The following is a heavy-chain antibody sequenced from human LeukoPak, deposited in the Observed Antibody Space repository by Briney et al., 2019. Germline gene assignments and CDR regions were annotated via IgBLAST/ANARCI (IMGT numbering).Heavy chain of an antibody. J-gene: IGHJ5*02. Sequence: SETLSLTCTVSGGSISSSSYYWGWIRQPPGKGLEWIGSIYYSGSTYYNPSLKSRVTISVDTSKNQFSLKLSSVTAADTAVYYCARDFREQLVIHWFDPWGQGTLVTVSS. D-gene: IGHD6-6*01. CDR1: GGSISSSSYY. V-gene: IGHV4-39*07. CDR2: IYYSGST. CDR3: ARDFREQLVIHWFDP.